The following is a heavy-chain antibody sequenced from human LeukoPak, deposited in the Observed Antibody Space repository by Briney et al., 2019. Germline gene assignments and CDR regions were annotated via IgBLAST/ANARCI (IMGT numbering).Heavy chain of an antibody. J-gene: IGHJ4*02. D-gene: IGHD6-19*01. CDR1: GGSISDSRT. CDR3: ARVFAAAGLDF. Sequence: SETLSLTCTVSGGSISDSRTWGWVRQPPGKGLEWIANIHDDGRSASNPSLKSRVTISMDTSKNQFSLKVRSVTAADTAFYFCARVFAAAGLDFWGQGTLVTVSS. V-gene: IGHV4-39*07. CDR2: IHDDGRS.